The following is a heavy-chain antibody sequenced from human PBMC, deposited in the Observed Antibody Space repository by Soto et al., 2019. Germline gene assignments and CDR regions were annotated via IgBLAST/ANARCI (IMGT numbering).Heavy chain of an antibody. CDR1: GFTFSNYV. J-gene: IGHJ4*02. V-gene: IGHV3-30-3*01. CDR3: VRDPDLRRITVFGVASKVDY. D-gene: IGHD3-3*01. Sequence: QVQLVESGGGVVQPGRSLRLSCAASGFTFSNYVMHWVRQAPGKGLEWVALISSDGINQYYTNSVKGRCTISRDNSKRTLYRQRDSLISEDTAVYYWVRDPDLRRITVFGVASKVDYWGQGTLVTVSS. CDR2: ISSDGINQ.